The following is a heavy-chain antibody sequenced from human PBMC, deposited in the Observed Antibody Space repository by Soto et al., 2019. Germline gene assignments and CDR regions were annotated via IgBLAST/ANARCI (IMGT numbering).Heavy chain of an antibody. CDR1: GFNLSTYP. CDR3: ARSYCVWVIFSGCMYV. D-gene: IGHD2-21*01. CDR2: ISCGSVST. Sequence: GGSLILLRAASGFNLSTYPVKWVRHAPGKGLEGVSAISCGSVSTYYADSVKGRFTISRDTSKNTMFFQMNSLRAEDTAVYHCARSYCVWVIFSGCMYVGAQGCTVTVSS. V-gene: IGHV3-23*01. J-gene: IGHJ6*02.